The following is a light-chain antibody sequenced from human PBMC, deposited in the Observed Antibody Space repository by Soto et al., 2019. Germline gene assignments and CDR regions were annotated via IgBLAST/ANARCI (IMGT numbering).Light chain of an antibody. V-gene: IGKV3-20*01. CDR1: QSVTSSY. Sequence: EVLFSQSPGTLSLSPGERATLSCRASQSVTSSYLAWYQQKPGQAPRLLIYGASSRATGIPDRFSGSGSGTDFTHTISRLEPEDFAVYYCQQYGSSPLTFGGGTKVDIK. J-gene: IGKJ4*01. CDR2: GAS. CDR3: QQYGSSPLT.